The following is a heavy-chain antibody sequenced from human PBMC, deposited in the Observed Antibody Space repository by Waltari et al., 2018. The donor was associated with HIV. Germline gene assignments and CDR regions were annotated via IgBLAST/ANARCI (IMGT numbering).Heavy chain of an antibody. J-gene: IGHJ3*02. CDR2: INHSGKT. D-gene: IGHD2-21*01. CDR1: GGPFNNLF. CDR3: ARRRWRTTMVFVVKGGVFDI. V-gene: IGHV4-34*02. Sequence: QVQLQQWGVGLMKPAETLSLNCAVYGGPFNNLFWSFVRQSPGRGLEWIGHINHSGKTDNNPALKGRVSLSIDPSKKQFYLKMTSMTVADTAIYYCARRRWRTTMVFVVKGGVFDIWGQGTEVTVSS.